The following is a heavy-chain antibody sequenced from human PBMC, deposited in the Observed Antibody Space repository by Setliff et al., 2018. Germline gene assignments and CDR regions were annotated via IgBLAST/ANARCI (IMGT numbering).Heavy chain of an antibody. D-gene: IGHD1-7*01. CDR1: GATINSLP. CDR3: ARNAITGSTRKYNYYMDV. Sequence: GASVKVSCKASGATINSLPITWVRQAPGQGLEWMGGTIPLLPLPNYAVKFQGRVTITADISTNTAYMELSSLRSDDTAVYYCARNAITGSTRKYNYYMDVWGQGTTVTVSS. CDR2: TIPLLPLP. V-gene: IGHV1-69*10. J-gene: IGHJ6*03.